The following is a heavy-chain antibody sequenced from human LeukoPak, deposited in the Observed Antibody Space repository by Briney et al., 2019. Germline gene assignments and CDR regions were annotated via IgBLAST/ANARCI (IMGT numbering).Heavy chain of an antibody. D-gene: IGHD3-22*01. J-gene: IGHJ4*02. CDR2: IYHSGST. Sequence: PSETLSLTCAVSGGSISSSNWWSCVRQPPGKGLEWIGEIYHSGSTNYNPSLKSRVTISVDKSKNQFSLKLSSVTAADTAVYYCARGSGYYDSSGYYQPYYFDYWGQGTLVTVSS. V-gene: IGHV4-4*02. CDR3: ARGSGYYDSSGYYQPYYFDY. CDR1: GGSISSSNW.